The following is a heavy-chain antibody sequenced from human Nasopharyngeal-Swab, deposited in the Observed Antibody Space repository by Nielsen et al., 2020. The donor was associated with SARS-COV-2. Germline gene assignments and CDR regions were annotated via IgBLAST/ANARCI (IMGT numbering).Heavy chain of an antibody. D-gene: IGHD3-10*01. V-gene: IGHV1-46*01. CDR2: INPSGGST. Sequence: WVRQAPGQGLEWMGIINPSGGSTSYAQKFQGRVTMTRDTSTSTVYMELSSLRSEDTAVYYCARARKAIYCYGSGSYYKGGVNWFDPWGQGTLVTVSS. J-gene: IGHJ5*02. CDR3: ARARKAIYCYGSGSYYKGGVNWFDP.